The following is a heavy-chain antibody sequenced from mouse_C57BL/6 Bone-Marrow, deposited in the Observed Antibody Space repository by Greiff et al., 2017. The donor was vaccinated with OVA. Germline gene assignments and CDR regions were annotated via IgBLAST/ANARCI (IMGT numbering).Heavy chain of an antibody. CDR3: ARPSYSSWFAY. V-gene: IGHV5-15*01. J-gene: IGHJ3*01. CDR1: GFTFSDYG. D-gene: IGHD2-10*01. CDR2: ISNLAYSI. Sequence: EVKVVESGGGLVQPGGSLKLSCAASGFTFSDYGMAWVRQAPRKGPEWVAFISNLAYSIYYADTVTGRFTISRENAKNTLYLEMSSLRSEDTAMYYCARPSYSSWFAYWGQGTLVTVAA.